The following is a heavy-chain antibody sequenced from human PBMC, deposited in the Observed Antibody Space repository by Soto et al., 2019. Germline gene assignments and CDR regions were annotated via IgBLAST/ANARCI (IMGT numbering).Heavy chain of an antibody. Sequence: GALRLSCAASGFTFSRYWMHWVRQAPGKGLVWVSRINSDGSITNYADSVKGRFTISRDNAKNTLYLHMNSLRAEDTAVYYCARQEGAAFYYDGMDVWGQGTTVTVSS. CDR3: ARQEGAAFYYDGMDV. CDR1: GFTFSRYW. J-gene: IGHJ6*02. V-gene: IGHV3-74*01. CDR2: INSDGSIT.